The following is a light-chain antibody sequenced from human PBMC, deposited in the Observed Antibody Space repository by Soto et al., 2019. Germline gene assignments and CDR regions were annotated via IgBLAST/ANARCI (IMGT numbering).Light chain of an antibody. Sequence: DIQMTQSPSSLSASVGDRVTITCRASQSISNYLNWYQQKPGKAPKLLIYGAFNLQSAVPSRFSGSGSGTDFTLTISSLQPEDFATYYCQQSYSTPRTFGQGTKVEIK. CDR1: QSISNY. CDR3: QQSYSTPRT. V-gene: IGKV1-39*01. CDR2: GAF. J-gene: IGKJ1*01.